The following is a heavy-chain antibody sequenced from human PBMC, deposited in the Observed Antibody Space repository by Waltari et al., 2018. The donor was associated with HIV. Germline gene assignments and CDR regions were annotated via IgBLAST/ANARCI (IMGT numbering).Heavy chain of an antibody. Sequence: QVQLQESGPGLVNPSGTLSLTCALSVVSTSSGYWWTWVRQPPGQGREWIGEVHHCGSSNYNPSLKSRVTISVDNSKNQFSLRLNSVTAADTAVYYCAASPGWWRLDYWGQGTLVSVSS. J-gene: IGHJ4*02. CDR3: AASPGWWRLDY. V-gene: IGHV4-4*02. CDR2: VHHCGSS. CDR1: VVSTSSGYW. D-gene: IGHD6-19*01.